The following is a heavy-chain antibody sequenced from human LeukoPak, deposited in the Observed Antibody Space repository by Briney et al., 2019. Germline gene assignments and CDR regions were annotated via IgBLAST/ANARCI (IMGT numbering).Heavy chain of an antibody. V-gene: IGHV1-2*02. CDR1: GYIFTGHY. D-gene: IGHD6-13*01. Sequence: ASVNVSCKASGYIFTGHYMHCVRQARGQGLEGMGWINPESGGTDYAQKFQGRVTMTRDTSITTAYMELSRLTSDDTAVYFCAREPRIKAAGDDNWFDPWGQGTLVSVSS. CDR3: AREPRIKAAGDDNWFDP. CDR2: INPESGGT. J-gene: IGHJ5*02.